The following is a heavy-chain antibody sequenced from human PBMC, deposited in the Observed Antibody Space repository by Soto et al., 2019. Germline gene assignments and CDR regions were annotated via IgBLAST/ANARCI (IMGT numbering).Heavy chain of an antibody. J-gene: IGHJ4*02. D-gene: IGHD2-15*01. V-gene: IGHV3-33*03. CDR3: ARWGCSGSNCNLNQRSFDL. CDR1: GFIFNEYG. Sequence: QVQLVASGGGVVQPGRSLRLSCAASGFIFNEYGMHWVLQAPGKGLEWVAVIWYDGSNKYYADSVKGRFTFSRDNSKNTMSLQMNSLRVEDTAVYYCARWGCSGSNCNLNQRSFDLWGQGTLVTVSS. CDR2: IWYDGSNK.